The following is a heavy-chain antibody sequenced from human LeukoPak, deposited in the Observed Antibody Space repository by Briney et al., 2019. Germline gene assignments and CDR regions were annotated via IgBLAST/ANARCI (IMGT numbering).Heavy chain of an antibody. CDR3: ARLRTMTNYYYYYGMDV. V-gene: IGHV4-39*07. J-gene: IGHJ6*02. CDR2: INHSGST. D-gene: IGHD3-22*01. Sequence: SETLSLTCTVSGGSVSSGSYYWSWIRQPPGKGLEWIGEINHSGSTNYNPSLKSRVTISVDTSKNQFSLKLSSVTAADTAVYYCARLRTMTNYYYYYGMDVWGQGTTVIVSS. CDR1: GGSVSSGSYY.